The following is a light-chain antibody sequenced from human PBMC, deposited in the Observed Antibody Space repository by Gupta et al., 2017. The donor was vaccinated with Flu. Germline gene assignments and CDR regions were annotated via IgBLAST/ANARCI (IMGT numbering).Light chain of an antibody. CDR1: SGSIASSY. V-gene: IGLV6-57*01. CDR3: QSYDSNNGGVV. CDR2: EDH. Sequence: TISCTRSSGSIASSYVQWSQQRPGSSPTTVIYEDHQRPSGVPDRFSGSIDSSSNSASLTITGLQTEDEADYYCQSYDSNNGGVVFGGGTKLTVL. J-gene: IGLJ3*02.